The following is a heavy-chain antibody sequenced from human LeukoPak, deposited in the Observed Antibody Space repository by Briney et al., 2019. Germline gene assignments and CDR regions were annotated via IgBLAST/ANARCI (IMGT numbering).Heavy chain of an antibody. CDR2: ISGSGGST. CDR1: GFTFSSYA. CDR3: PKDSSSSWHPTFYYFGY. Sequence: QSGGSLRLSCAASGFTFSSYAMSWVRQAPGKGLEWVSAISGSGGSTYYADSVKGRFTISRDNSKNTLYLQMNSLRAEDMAVYYCPKDSSSSWHPTFYYFGYWGQGTLVTVSS. V-gene: IGHV3-23*01. D-gene: IGHD6-13*01. J-gene: IGHJ4*02.